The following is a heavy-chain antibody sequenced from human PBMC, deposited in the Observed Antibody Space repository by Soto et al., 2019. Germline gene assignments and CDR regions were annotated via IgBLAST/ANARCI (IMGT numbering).Heavy chain of an antibody. J-gene: IGHJ5*02. D-gene: IGHD6-13*01. CDR1: GYSFTSYW. CDR3: ARRAAAGSWFDP. Sequence: EVQLVQSGAEVKKPGESLRISCKGSGYSFTSYWINWVRQMPGKGLEWMGRIDPSDSYTNYSPSFQGHVTISADKSISTAYPQWSSLKASDTAMYYCARRAAAGSWFDPWGQGTLVTVSS. CDR2: IDPSDSYT. V-gene: IGHV5-10-1*01.